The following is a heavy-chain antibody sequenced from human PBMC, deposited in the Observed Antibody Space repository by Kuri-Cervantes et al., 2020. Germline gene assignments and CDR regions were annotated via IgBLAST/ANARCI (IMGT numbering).Heavy chain of an antibody. CDR3: ARVAYNWNDVTLDAFDI. CDR2: IIPMFGTA. CDR1: GGTFSNYT. V-gene: IGHV1-69*06. Sequence: SVKVSCKASGGTFSNYTISWVRQAPGQGLEWMGGIIPMFGTANFAQKFQGRVTITADKFTSTVYMEKSSLRSEDTAVYYCARVAYNWNDVTLDAFDIWGQGTMVTVSS. D-gene: IGHD1-20*01. J-gene: IGHJ3*02.